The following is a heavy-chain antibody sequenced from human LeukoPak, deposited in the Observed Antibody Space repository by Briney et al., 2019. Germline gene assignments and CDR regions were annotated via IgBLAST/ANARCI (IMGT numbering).Heavy chain of an antibody. Sequence: GASVKVSCKASGGTFSSYAISWVRQAPGQGLEWMGGIIPIFGTANYAQKFQGRVTITADKSTSTAYMELSSLRSDDTAVYYCARKPDSRNWFDPWGQGTLVIVSS. CDR2: IIPIFGTA. CDR1: GGTFSSYA. D-gene: IGHD1-14*01. V-gene: IGHV1-69*06. J-gene: IGHJ5*02. CDR3: ARKPDSRNWFDP.